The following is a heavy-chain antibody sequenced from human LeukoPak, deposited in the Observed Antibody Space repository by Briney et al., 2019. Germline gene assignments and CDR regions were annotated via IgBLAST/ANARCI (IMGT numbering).Heavy chain of an antibody. V-gene: IGHV1-2*02. Sequence: ASVKVSCKASGYTFTGYYTHWVRQAPGQGLEWMGWINPNSGGTNYAQKFQGRVTMTRDTSISTAYMELSRLRSDDTAVYYCASVYYDSQNDAFDIWGQGTMVTVSS. CDR1: GYTFTGYY. CDR3: ASVYYDSQNDAFDI. D-gene: IGHD3-22*01. J-gene: IGHJ3*02. CDR2: INPNSGGT.